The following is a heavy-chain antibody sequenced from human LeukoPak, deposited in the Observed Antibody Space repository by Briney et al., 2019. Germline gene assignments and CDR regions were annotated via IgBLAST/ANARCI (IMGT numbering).Heavy chain of an antibody. CDR3: AKYYGQLLEQWYYDY. CDR2: IDKNDATT. V-gene: IGHV3-23*01. CDR1: GFTFSNYA. Sequence: GGSLRLSCAASGFTFSNYAMSWVRQAPGKGLEWVSSIDKNDATTNYADSVRGRFTISRDNSKNTLHLQMSSLRAEDTAVYYCAKYYGQLLEQWYYDYWGQGTLVTVSS. J-gene: IGHJ4*02. D-gene: IGHD1/OR15-1a*01.